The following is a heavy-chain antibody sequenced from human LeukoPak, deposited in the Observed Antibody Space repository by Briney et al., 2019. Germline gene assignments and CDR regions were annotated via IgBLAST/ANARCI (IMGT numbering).Heavy chain of an antibody. CDR3: ARAGARGSSGGNAFDI. Sequence: PSGTPSLTCAVSGGSISSSNWWSWVRQPPGKVLELIREIYHSGSTNYNPSLKSRVTISVDKSKNQFSLKLSSVTSADTAVYYCARAGARGSSGGNAFDIWGQGTMVTVSS. D-gene: IGHD2-15*01. CDR2: IYHSGST. CDR1: GGSISSSNW. V-gene: IGHV4-4*02. J-gene: IGHJ3*02.